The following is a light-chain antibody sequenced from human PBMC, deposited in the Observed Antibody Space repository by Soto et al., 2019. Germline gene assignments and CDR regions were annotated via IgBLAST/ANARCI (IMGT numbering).Light chain of an antibody. J-gene: IGKJ1*01. CDR3: QQYAYWPET. CDR2: DAS. CDR1: QSVSGY. V-gene: IGKV3-11*01. Sequence: PGEIATLSCRASQSVSGYLGWYQQKPGQAPRLLIYDASNRAYGVPARFRGSGSGTNFTLTIASLEPEDFAVYYCQQYAYWPETFGQGTKVDIK.